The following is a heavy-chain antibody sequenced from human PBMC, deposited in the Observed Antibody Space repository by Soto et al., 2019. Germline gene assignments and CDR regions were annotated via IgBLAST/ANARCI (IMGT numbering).Heavy chain of an antibody. V-gene: IGHV3-23*01. CDR3: AKRYGSGSYRDFNSYYGMDI. Sequence: GGSLRLSCAASRFTFRNYGMSWVRQGPGKGLEWVSGISPTGEQRFYVDSVKGRFFISRDNSQNTLPLEMSNLRADDTAVYYCAKRYGSGSYRDFNSYYGMDIWGQGTSVTVSS. CDR2: ISPTGEQR. D-gene: IGHD3-10*01. CDR1: RFTFRNYG. J-gene: IGHJ6*02.